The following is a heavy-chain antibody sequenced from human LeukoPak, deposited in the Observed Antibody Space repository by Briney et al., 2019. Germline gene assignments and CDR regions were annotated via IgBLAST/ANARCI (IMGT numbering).Heavy chain of an antibody. Sequence: SETLSLTCTVSGGSVSSGSYYWSWIRQPPGKGPEWIGYIYYSGSTNYNPSLKSRVTISVDTSKNQFSLKLSSVTAADTAVYYCAREGGATFDYWGQGTLVTVSS. D-gene: IGHD1-26*01. CDR3: AREGGATFDY. CDR2: IYYSGST. CDR1: GGSVSSGSYY. V-gene: IGHV4-61*01. J-gene: IGHJ4*02.